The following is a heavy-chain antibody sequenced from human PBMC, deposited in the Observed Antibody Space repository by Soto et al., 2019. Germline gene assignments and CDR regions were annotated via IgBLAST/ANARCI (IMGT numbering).Heavy chain of an antibody. V-gene: IGHV4-31*03. J-gene: IGHJ4*02. D-gene: IGHD4-17*01. CDR1: GGSISSGGYY. CDR2: IYYTGNT. Sequence: QVQLQESGPGLVKPSQTLSLTCTVSGGSISSGGYYWTWIRHHPEKGLEWSGYIYYTGNTYYNPSLKSRVTMSVDTSKNQFSLKLSSVTAADTAVYYCARDYGDYFDYWGQGTLVTVSS. CDR3: ARDYGDYFDY.